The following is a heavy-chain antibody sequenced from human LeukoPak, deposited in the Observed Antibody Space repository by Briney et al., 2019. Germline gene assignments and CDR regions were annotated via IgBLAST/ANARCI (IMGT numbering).Heavy chain of an antibody. J-gene: IGHJ4*02. D-gene: IGHD2-15*01. CDR2: ISAYNGNT. V-gene: IGHV1-18*01. CDR3: ARDRIGYCSGGSCGQGY. CDR1: GYTFTSYG. Sequence: DSVKVSCRASGYTFTSYGISWVRQAPGQGLEWMGWISAYNGNTNYAQKLQGRVTMTTDTSTSTAYMELRSLRSDDTAVYYCARDRIGYCSGGSCGQGYWGQGTLVTVSS.